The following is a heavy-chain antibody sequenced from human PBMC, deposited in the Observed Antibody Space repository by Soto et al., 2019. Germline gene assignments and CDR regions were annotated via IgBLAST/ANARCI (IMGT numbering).Heavy chain of an antibody. CDR3: TTGIYYYDSSVDNWFDP. V-gene: IGHV3-15*01. CDR1: GFTFSNAW. Sequence: GGSLRLSCAASGFTFSNAWMSWVRQAPGKGLEWVGRIKSKTDGGTTDYAAPVKGRFTISRDDSKNTLYLQMNSLKTEDTAVYYCTTGIYYYDSSVDNWFDPWGQGTLVTVSS. CDR2: IKSKTDGGTT. D-gene: IGHD3-22*01. J-gene: IGHJ5*02.